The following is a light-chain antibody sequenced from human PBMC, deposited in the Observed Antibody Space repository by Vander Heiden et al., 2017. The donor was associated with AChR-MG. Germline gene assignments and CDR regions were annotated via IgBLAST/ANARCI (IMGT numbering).Light chain of an antibody. CDR2: GVS. CDR3: LKDNSAPLT. CDR1: QGLRHS. J-gene: IGKJ1*01. Sequence: DIQMTQSPSSLSASVGDRVPIPCRASQGLRHSLAWYQQRLGKVPKLLIYGVSTWQPGVPSRFSGRGSGTDFTLTISSLQPEDVATYYCLKDNSAPLTFGPGTKVEIK. V-gene: IGKV1-27*01.